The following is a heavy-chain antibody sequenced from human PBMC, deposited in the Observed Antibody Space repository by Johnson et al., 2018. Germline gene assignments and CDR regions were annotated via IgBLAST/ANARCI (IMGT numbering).Heavy chain of an antibody. CDR1: GFTSRNYW. J-gene: IGHJ3*01. CDR3: ARSMGGYIDGSSASDL. D-gene: IGHD5-12*01. CDR2: ISYQEGEDS. V-gene: IGHV3-30*03. Sequence: QVQLVQSGGELVQRGGSLRLSCAASGFTSRNYWMSWVRQAPGKGLEWVAVISYQEGEDSYYRESVKGRFTISRDTSRNTMFLQMNSLRPEDAAVYYCARSMGGYIDGSSASDLGGRGTMV.